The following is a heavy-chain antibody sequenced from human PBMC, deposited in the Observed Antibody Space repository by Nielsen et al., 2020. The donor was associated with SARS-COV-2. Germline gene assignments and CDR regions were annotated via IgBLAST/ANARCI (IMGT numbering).Heavy chain of an antibody. CDR3: ARKIQPYYYYMDV. J-gene: IGHJ6*03. V-gene: IGHV3-11*04. Sequence: GESLKISCAASGFTFSDYYMSWIRQAPGKGLEWVSYISSSGSTIYYADSVKGRFNISRDNAKNSLYLQMNSLRAEDTAVYYCARKIQPYYYYMDVWGKGTTVTVSS. D-gene: IGHD5-18*01. CDR1: GFTFSDYY. CDR2: ISSSGSTI.